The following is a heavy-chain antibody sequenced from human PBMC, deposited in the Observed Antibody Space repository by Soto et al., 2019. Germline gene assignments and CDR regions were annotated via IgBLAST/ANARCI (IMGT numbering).Heavy chain of an antibody. CDR3: ARGGHAMLSPNFDY. CDR1: GDSLSGYF. V-gene: IGHV4-34*01. J-gene: IGHJ4*02. Sequence: PSETLSLTCAVHGDSLSGYFWTWIRQPPGKGLEWIAEITEGGTTNYSPSLKSRVSIAVDSSKRQFSLTLSSVTAADTAMYYCARGGHAMLSPNFDYWSQGSLVTVSS. CDR2: ITEGGTT. D-gene: IGHD2-8*01.